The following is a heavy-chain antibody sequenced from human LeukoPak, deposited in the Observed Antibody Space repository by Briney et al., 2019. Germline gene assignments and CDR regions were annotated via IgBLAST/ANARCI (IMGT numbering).Heavy chain of an antibody. CDR3: TPSIAVAGSLDY. V-gene: IGHV3-15*01. J-gene: IGHJ4*02. CDR2: IKSKTDGGTT. Sequence: GGSLRLSCAASGFTVSNVWMSWVRQAPGKGLEWVGRIKSKTDGGTTDYAAPVKGRFTISRDDSKNTLNLQMNSLKTEDTAVYYCTPSIAVAGSLDYWGQGTLVTVSS. D-gene: IGHD6-19*01. CDR1: GFTVSNVW.